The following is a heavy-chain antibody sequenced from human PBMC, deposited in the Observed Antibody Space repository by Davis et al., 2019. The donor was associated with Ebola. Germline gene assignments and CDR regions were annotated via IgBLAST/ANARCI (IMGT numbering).Heavy chain of an antibody. Sequence: PGGSLRLSCAASGFTFSSSTIHWVRQAPGKGLEWGALILYDGSNTYYADSVKGRFTISRDNSKNTLYLQMGSLRAEDTAVYYCARDRGYSYGHPFDYWGQGTLVTVSS. CDR1: GFTFSSST. V-gene: IGHV3-30-3*01. J-gene: IGHJ4*02. CDR3: ARDRGYSYGHPFDY. D-gene: IGHD5-18*01. CDR2: ILYDGSNT.